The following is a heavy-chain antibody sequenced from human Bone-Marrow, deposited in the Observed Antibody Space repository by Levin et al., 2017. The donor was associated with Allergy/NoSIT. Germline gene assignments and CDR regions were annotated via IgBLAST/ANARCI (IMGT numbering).Heavy chain of an antibody. V-gene: IGHV1-18*01. CDR3: SRVVTSSASGSFNWGPKHNFFYHYMDV. D-gene: IGHD3-10*01. CDR2: VSASNGNT. Sequence: ASVKVSCKASGYTFTNYHISWVRQAPGQGPEWMGWVSASNGNTNYAQKVQGRVAMTTDTSTSTAYMELWSLRSDDTAVYYCSRVVTSSASGSFNWGPKHNFFYHYMDVWGKGTTVTVSS. J-gene: IGHJ6*03. CDR1: GYTFTNYH.